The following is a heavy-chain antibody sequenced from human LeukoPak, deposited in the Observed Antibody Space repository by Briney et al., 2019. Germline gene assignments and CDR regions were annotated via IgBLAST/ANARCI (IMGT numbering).Heavy chain of an antibody. CDR2: IYYSGST. CDR1: GGSISSVDYY. CDR3: ATGGCSSTSCLVYYYYYGMDV. J-gene: IGHJ6*02. Sequence: SQTLSLTCTVSGGSISSVDYYWSWIRQPPGKGLEWIGYIYYSGSTYYDPSLKSRVMISVDASKNQFSLKLSSVTAADTAVYYCATGGCSSTSCLVYYYYYGMDVWGQGTTVTVSS. V-gene: IGHV4-30-4*01. D-gene: IGHD2-2*01.